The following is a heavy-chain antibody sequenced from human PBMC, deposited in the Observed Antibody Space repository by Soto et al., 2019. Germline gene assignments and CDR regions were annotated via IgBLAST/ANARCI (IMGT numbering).Heavy chain of an antibody. V-gene: IGHV4-34*01. D-gene: IGHD2-21*01. CDR1: GGPLNGYY. CDR3: ARVVRGWHPHFDS. Sequence: ETLSTTSTAHGGPLNGYYCSWVLQPPGKGLEWIGEINHSGSGNYNPSLKSRVTSSLDTSKNQFSLKLNSVTAADTAVYYCARVVRGWHPHFDSWGQGTLVTVSS. J-gene: IGHJ4*02. CDR2: INHSGSG.